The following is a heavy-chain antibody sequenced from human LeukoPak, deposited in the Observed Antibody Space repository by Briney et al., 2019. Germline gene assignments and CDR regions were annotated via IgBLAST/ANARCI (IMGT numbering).Heavy chain of an antibody. D-gene: IGHD4-17*01. CDR2: IYNDGSTT. Sequence: GGSLRLSCAASGFMFSKSWMHWVRQVPGKGLVWVARIYNDGSTTNYADSVKGRFTISRDNAANTQFLQMSSLRAEDTAVYYCAREKDDHGDPGPLDAWGQGDLVTVSS. J-gene: IGHJ5*02. CDR3: AREKDDHGDPGPLDA. V-gene: IGHV3-74*01. CDR1: GFMFSKSW.